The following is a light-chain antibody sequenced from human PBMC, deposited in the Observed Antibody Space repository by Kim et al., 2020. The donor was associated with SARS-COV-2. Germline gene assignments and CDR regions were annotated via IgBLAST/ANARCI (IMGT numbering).Light chain of an antibody. CDR3: QSWGTGIHWV. CDR2: LNSDGSH. J-gene: IGLJ3*02. V-gene: IGLV4-69*01. CDR1: SGHSSYA. Sequence: SVKLTCTLSSGHSSYAIAWHQQQPEKGPRYLMKLNSDGSHSKGDGIPDRFSGSSSGAERYLTISSLQSEDEADYYCQSWGTGIHWVFGGGTQLTVL.